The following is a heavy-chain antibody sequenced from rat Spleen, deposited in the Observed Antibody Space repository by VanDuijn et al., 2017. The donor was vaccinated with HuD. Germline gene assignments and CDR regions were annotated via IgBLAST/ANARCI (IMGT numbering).Heavy chain of an antibody. V-gene: IGHV5-29*01. J-gene: IGHJ2*01. Sequence: EVQLVESDGGLVQPGRSLKLSCAASGFTFSDYYMAWVRQAPTKGLEWVATISYDGSSTYYRDSVKGRFTISRDNAKSTLYLQMDSLRSEDTATCYCAKYNSGYYFDYWGQGVMVTVSS. D-gene: IGHD4-3*01. CDR1: GFTFSDYY. CDR3: AKYNSGYYFDY. CDR2: ISYDGSST.